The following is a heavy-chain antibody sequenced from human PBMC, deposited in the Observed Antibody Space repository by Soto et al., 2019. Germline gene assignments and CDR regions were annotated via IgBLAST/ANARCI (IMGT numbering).Heavy chain of an antibody. V-gene: IGHV3-23*01. CDR2: ISSGGNT. D-gene: IGHD2-15*01. Sequence: QLLESGGGLVQPGGSLRLSCEASGFSFIRNAMSWVRQAPGKGLEWVSSISSGGNTYYADSVKGRFTISRDNSKNTQSLQMTSLGAEDTAVYYCAKLGYCTGGTCYLDYYDGVDVWGQGTTVTVS. CDR1: GFSFIRNA. J-gene: IGHJ6*02. CDR3: AKLGYCTGGTCYLDYYDGVDV.